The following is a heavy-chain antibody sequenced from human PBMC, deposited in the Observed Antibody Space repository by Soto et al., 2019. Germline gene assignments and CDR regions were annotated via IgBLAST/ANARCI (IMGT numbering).Heavy chain of an antibody. J-gene: IGHJ2*01. CDR2: ITGNGGNT. V-gene: IGHV3-23*01. D-gene: IGHD2-21*02. CDR1: GFTFSSSA. Sequence: EVQLLESGGGLVQPGGSLRLSCAASGFTFSSSAMSWVRQAPGKGLEWVSGITGNGGNTYYADSVRGRFTISRDNSKDTLSLLIISLSVEDTAAYYCENVSKNGGDLDRYFDLCGGGSLVVVST. CDR3: ENVSKNGGDLDRYFDL.